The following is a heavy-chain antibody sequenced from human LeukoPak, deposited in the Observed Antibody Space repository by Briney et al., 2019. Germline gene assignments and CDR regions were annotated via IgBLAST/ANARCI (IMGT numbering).Heavy chain of an antibody. V-gene: IGHV3-30*18. CDR1: GFTFSSYG. J-gene: IGHJ4*02. CDR2: ISYDGSNK. CDR3: ANSYCSGGSCYSFDY. Sequence: GRSLRLSCAASGFTFSSYGMHRVRQAPGKGLEWVAVISYDGSNKYYADSVKGRFTISRDNSKNTLYPQMNSLRAEDTAVFYCANSYCSGGSCYSFDYWGQGTLVTVSS. D-gene: IGHD2-15*01.